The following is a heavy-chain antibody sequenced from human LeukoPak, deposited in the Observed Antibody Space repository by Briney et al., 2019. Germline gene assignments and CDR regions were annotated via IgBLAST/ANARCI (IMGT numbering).Heavy chain of an antibody. CDR2: MNPNSGNT. D-gene: IGHD2-2*01. V-gene: IGHV1-8*01. Sequence: ASVKVSCKASGYTFTSYDINWVRQATGQGLEWMGWMNPNSGNTGYAQKFQGRVTMTRSTSISTADMELRSLTSDDTAVYYCARAACGSISCSDYDFYDYTDVWGKGTTVTVSS. CDR1: GYTFTSYD. CDR3: ARAACGSISCSDYDFYDYTDV. J-gene: IGHJ6*03.